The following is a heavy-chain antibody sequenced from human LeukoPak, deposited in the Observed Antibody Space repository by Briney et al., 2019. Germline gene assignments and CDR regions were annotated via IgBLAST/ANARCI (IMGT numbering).Heavy chain of an antibody. CDR1: GYTFTGYY. J-gene: IGHJ3*02. CDR3: ASATTYCGADCYPLDAFDI. V-gene: IGHV1-2*02. D-gene: IGHD2-21*02. Sequence: GASVKVSCKASGYTFTGYYMHWVRQAPGQGLEWMGWINPNSGGTNYAQKFLGRTTMTRDTSISTAYMELSRLRSDDTAVYYCASATTYCGADCYPLDAFDIWGQGTMVTVSS. CDR2: INPNSGGT.